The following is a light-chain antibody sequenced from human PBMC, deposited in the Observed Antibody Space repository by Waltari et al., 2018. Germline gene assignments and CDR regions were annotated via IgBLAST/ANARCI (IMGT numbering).Light chain of an antibody. J-gene: IGKJ3*01. CDR3: QQRGDWPPFT. Sequence: ETVLTQSPGTLSLSPGERATLSCRASQDVSRYLAWYQQKPGQAPRLLIYDASNRATDIPARFSGSGSGTDFTLTISSLQPEDFSVYFCQQRGDWPPFTFGPGTSVDMK. CDR2: DAS. CDR1: QDVSRY. V-gene: IGKV3-11*01.